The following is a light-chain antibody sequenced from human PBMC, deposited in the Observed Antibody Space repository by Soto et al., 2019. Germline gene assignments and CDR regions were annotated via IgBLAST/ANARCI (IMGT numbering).Light chain of an antibody. V-gene: IGKV3-20*01. CDR3: QQYGSSPWT. J-gene: IGKJ1*01. CDR2: GAS. Sequence: EIVLTQSPGTLSLSPGERATLSCRASQSVSSSYLAWYQQKPGQAPRLLIYGASSRATCIQDKFTGSGSGTDFTLTISRLEPEDFAVYYCQQYGSSPWTFGQGTKVEIK. CDR1: QSVSSSY.